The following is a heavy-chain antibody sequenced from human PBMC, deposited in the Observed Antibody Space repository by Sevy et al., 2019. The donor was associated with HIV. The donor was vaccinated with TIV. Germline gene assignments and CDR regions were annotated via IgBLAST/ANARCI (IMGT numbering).Heavy chain of an antibody. V-gene: IGHV3-21*01. D-gene: IGHD6-19*01. CDR3: ARDPGYSSGWHGGGY. CDR2: ISSSSSYI. Sequence: GGSLRLSCVASGFTFSSYSMNWVRQAPGKGLEWVSSISSSSSYIYYADSVKGRFTISRDNAKNSLYLQMNSLRAEDTAVYYCARDPGYSSGWHGGGYWGQGTLVTVSS. CDR1: GFTFSSYS. J-gene: IGHJ4*02.